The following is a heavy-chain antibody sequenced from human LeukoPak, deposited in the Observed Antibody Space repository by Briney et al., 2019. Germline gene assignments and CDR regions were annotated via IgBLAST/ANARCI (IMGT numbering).Heavy chain of an antibody. D-gene: IGHD6-19*01. J-gene: IGHJ4*02. CDR3: ARVQFGAAGSFDC. Sequence: SETQSLTCTVSGGSISSDTYYWSWIRQPAGKGLEWIGRIFTSGRTYYNPSLRSRVAMSVDTSKNQFSLKLSSVTAADTAVYFCARVQFGAAGSFDCWGQGTLVTVSS. V-gene: IGHV4-61*02. CDR1: GGSISSDTYY. CDR2: IFTSGRT.